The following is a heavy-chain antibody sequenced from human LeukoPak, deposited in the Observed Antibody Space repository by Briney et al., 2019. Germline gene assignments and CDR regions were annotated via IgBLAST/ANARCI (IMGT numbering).Heavy chain of an antibody. V-gene: IGHV4-59*12. CDR1: GGSISSYY. Sequence: SETLSLTCTVSGGSISSYYWSWIRQPPGKGLEWIGYIYYSGSTNYNPSLKSRVTISVDTSKNQFSLKLSSVTAADTAVYYCARDSSGSYFYWGQGTLVTVSS. CDR2: IYYSGST. J-gene: IGHJ4*02. D-gene: IGHD1-26*01. CDR3: ARDSSGSYFY.